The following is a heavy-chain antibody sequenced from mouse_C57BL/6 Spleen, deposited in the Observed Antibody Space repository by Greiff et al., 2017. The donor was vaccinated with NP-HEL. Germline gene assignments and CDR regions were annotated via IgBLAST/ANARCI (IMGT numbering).Heavy chain of an antibody. J-gene: IGHJ4*01. V-gene: IGHV5-4*03. Sequence: EVMLVESGGGLVKPGGSLKLSCAASGFTFSSYAMSWVRQTPEKRLEWVATISDGGSYTYYPDNVKGRFTISRDNAKNNLYLQMSHLKSEDTAMYYCARGGITTGDYWGQGTSVTVSS. CDR2: ISDGGSYT. CDR3: ARGGITTGDY. D-gene: IGHD1-1*01. CDR1: GFTFSSYA.